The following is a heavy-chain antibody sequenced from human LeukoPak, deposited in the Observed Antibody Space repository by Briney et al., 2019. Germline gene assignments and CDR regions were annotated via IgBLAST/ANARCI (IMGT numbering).Heavy chain of an antibody. CDR3: AKGLDGYNSLCDY. CDR2: ISGSGGST. D-gene: IGHD5-24*01. J-gene: IGHJ4*02. CDR1: GFTFSSYA. V-gene: IGHV3-23*01. Sequence: GGSLRLSCAASGFTFSSYAVSWVRQAPGKGLEWVSAISGSGGSTYYADSVKGRFTISRDNSKNTLYLQMNSLRAEDTAVYYCAKGLDGYNSLCDYWGQGTLVTVSS.